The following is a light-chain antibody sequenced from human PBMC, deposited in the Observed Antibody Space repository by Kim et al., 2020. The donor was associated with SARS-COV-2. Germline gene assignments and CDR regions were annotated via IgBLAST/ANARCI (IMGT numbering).Light chain of an antibody. CDR2: QDS. V-gene: IGLV3-1*01. Sequence: SVSTGQTASITCSGDKLGDTYASWYQQKPGQSPVLVIYQDSQRPSGIPERFSGSNSGNTATLSISGTQAMDEADYYCQAWDSSDVVFGGGTQLTVL. CDR1: KLGDTY. CDR3: QAWDSSDVV. J-gene: IGLJ2*01.